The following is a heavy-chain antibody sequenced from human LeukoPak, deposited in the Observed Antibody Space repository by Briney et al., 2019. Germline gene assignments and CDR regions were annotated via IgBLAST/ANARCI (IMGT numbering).Heavy chain of an antibody. V-gene: IGHV4-39*07. J-gene: IGHJ6*03. CDR3: AREGYGDYVKVYYYYYMDV. D-gene: IGHD4-17*01. Sequence: SETLSLTCTVSGGSISSSSYYWGWIRQPPGKGLEWIGSIYYSGSTYYNPSLKSRVTISVDTSKNQFSLKLSSVTAADTAVYYCAREGYGDYVKVYYYYYMDVWGKGTTVTVSS. CDR2: IYYSGST. CDR1: GGSISSSSYY.